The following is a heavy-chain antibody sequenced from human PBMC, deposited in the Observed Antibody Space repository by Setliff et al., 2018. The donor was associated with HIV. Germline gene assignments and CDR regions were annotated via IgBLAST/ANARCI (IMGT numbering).Heavy chain of an antibody. Sequence: SETLSLTCAVFGGSFTDYYWIWIRQPPGKGLEWIGEINHSGSTHYNPSLQSRFIISVDTSKNQFSLKVNSMTAADTAVYYCARGARLLAAYSDRWDYFYMDVWGKGTTVTVSS. D-gene: IGHD1-26*01. CDR3: ARGARLLAAYSDRWDYFYMDV. CDR2: INHSGST. CDR1: GGSFTDYY. V-gene: IGHV4-34*01. J-gene: IGHJ6*03.